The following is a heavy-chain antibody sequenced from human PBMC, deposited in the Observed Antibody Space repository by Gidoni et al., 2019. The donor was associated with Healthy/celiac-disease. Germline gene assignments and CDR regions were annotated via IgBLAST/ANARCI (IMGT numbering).Heavy chain of an antibody. Sequence: QLQLQESGPGLVKPSETLSLTCTVSGGSISSSSYYWGWIRQPPGKGLEWIGSIYYSGSTYYNPSLKSRVTISVDTSKNQFSLKLSSVTAADTAVYYCARLAPGGYFDYWGQGTLVTVSS. CDR2: IYYSGST. CDR1: GGSISSSSYY. J-gene: IGHJ4*02. CDR3: ARLAPGGYFDY. V-gene: IGHV4-39*01. D-gene: IGHD3-10*01.